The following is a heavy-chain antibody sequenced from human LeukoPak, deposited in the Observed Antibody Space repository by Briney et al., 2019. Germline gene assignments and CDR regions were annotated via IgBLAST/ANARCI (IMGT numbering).Heavy chain of an antibody. CDR2: INTNNGDNNGDT. D-gene: IGHD3-22*01. V-gene: IGHV1-18*01. Sequence: ASVKVYFKAYGYTFTSYPICWVRQAPGQGLEWMGLINTNNGDNNGDTNYAQKLQGRATLTTDTSTSTAYMELRSLRSDDTAVYYCARCPCCDRTFDYWGQGTLVTVSS. CDR3: ARCPCCDRTFDY. J-gene: IGHJ4*02. CDR1: GYTFTSYP.